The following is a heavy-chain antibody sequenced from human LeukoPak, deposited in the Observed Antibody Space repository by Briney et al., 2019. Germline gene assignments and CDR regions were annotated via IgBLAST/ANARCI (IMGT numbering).Heavy chain of an antibody. Sequence: GGSLRLSCAASGFTFSSYAMHWVRQAPGKGLDWVAVISYDGSNKYYADSVKGRFTISRDNSENTLYLQMNSLRAEDTAVYYCARDLEGYSGYDSVYWGQGTLVTVSS. CDR2: ISYDGSNK. D-gene: IGHD5-12*01. V-gene: IGHV3-30*04. CDR3: ARDLEGYSGYDSVY. J-gene: IGHJ4*02. CDR1: GFTFSSYA.